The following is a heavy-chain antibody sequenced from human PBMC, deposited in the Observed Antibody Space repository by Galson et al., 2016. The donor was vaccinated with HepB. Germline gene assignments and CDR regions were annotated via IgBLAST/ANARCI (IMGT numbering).Heavy chain of an antibody. D-gene: IGHD3-22*01. J-gene: IGHJ4*02. Sequence: SLRLSCAASQFTFSNYRMNWVRQAPGRGLEWVSTISGGGIITSYADSVKGRFTISRDTSTNTLYLQMNSLRAEDTAVYYCASEGAYMNGGHYYGFDYWGQGTQVTVSS. CDR2: ISGGGIIT. V-gene: IGHV3-23*01. CDR1: QFTFSNYR. CDR3: ASEGAYMNGGHYYGFDY.